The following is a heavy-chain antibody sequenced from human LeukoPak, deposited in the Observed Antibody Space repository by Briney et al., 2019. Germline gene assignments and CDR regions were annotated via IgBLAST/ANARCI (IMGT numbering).Heavy chain of an antibody. CDR1: GFTFSNYD. J-gene: IGHJ4*02. Sequence: PGRSLRLSCAASGFTFSNYDMHWVRQAPGKGLEWVAVIWFDGTNKFYADSVKGRFTISRDNSKNTLDLQMNSLRAEDTAVYYCASSAGALIDCWGQGTLVIVSS. CDR2: IWFDGTNK. CDR3: ASSAGALIDC. D-gene: IGHD6-19*01. V-gene: IGHV3-33*01.